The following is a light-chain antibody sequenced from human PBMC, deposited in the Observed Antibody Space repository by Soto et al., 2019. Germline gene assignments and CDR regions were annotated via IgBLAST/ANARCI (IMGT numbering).Light chain of an antibody. CDR2: DAS. CDR1: QSVGKY. V-gene: IGKV3-20*01. Sequence: EIVMTQSPAALSVSPGDRATLSCRASQSVGKYLVWYQQKPGQAPRLLIYDASNRATGIPARFSGSESETDFTLTISRLEPDDSAVYYCQQYGSSPRTFGPGTQVDIK. CDR3: QQYGSSPRT. J-gene: IGKJ1*01.